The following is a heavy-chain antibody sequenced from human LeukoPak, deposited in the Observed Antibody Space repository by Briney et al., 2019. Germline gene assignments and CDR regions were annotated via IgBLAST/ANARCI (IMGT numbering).Heavy chain of an antibody. J-gene: IGHJ4*02. D-gene: IGHD3-10*01. CDR2: IIPIFGTA. Sequence: SVKVSCKASGGTFSSYAISWVRQAPGQGLEWMGGIIPIFGTANYAQKFQGRVTITADESTSTAYMELSSLRSEDTAVYYCASGPDSGSYYNSPDYWGQGTLVTVSS. CDR1: GGTFSSYA. V-gene: IGHV1-69*13. CDR3: ASGPDSGSYYNSPDY.